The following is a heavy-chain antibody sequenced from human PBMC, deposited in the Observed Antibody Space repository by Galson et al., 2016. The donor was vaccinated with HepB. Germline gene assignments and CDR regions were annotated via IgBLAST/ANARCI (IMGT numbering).Heavy chain of an antibody. V-gene: IGHV3-48*02. CDR3: ARTYSSTWLDAFDI. J-gene: IGHJ3*02. CDR2: ISRDSSTT. D-gene: IGHD6-13*01. CDR1: GFTFRSYS. Sequence: SLRLSCAGSGFTFRSYSMNWVRQAPGKGLEWVSYISRDSSTTHYADSVKGRFTISRDNAQNSLCLQLNSLRDEDTAVYYCARTYSSTWLDAFDIWGQGTMVTVSS.